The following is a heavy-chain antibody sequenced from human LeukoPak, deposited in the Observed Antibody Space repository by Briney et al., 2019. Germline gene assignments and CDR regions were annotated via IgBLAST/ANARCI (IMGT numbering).Heavy chain of an antibody. V-gene: IGHV1-18*01. J-gene: IGHJ4*02. CDR3: ARDGIAVAGTLDY. CDR1: GYSFISYG. CDR2: ISAYNGNT. D-gene: IGHD6-19*01. Sequence: ASVKVSCTASGYSFISYGISWARQAPGQGLEWMGWISAYNGNTEYAQKLQGRVTMTTDTSTSTAYMELRSLRPDDTAVYYCARDGIAVAGTLDYWGQGTLVTVSS.